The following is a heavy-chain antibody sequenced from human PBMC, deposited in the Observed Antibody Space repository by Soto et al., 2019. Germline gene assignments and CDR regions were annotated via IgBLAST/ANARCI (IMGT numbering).Heavy chain of an antibody. D-gene: IGHD4-17*01. V-gene: IGHV4-59*01. CDR3: ARTPLDTNYGDYEVYFDY. CDR2: IYYSGST. Sequence: SETLSLTCTVSGGSISSYYWSWIRQPPGKGLEWIGYIYYSGSTNYNPSLKSRVTISVDTSKNQFSLKLSSVTAADTAVYYCARTPLDTNYGDYEVYFDYWGQGTLVTVSS. CDR1: GGSISSYY. J-gene: IGHJ4*02.